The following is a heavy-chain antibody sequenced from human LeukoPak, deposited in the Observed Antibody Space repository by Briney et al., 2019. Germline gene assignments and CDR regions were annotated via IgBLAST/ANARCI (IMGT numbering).Heavy chain of an antibody. CDR3: ARDPYDTSGNDAFDI. D-gene: IGHD3-22*01. CDR1: GGSLSSGTYY. J-gene: IGHJ3*02. V-gene: IGHV4-61*02. Sequence: SETLSLTCTVSGGSLSSGTYYWNWIRQPAGKGLEWIGRIYTSGSTNYNPSLKSRVTISMDTSKNQFSLKLTSVTAADTAMYYCARDPYDTSGNDAFDIWGQGTMVSVSS. CDR2: IYTSGST.